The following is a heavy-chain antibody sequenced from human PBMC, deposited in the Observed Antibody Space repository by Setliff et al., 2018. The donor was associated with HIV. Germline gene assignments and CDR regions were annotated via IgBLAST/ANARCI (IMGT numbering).Heavy chain of an antibody. CDR3: AREYCSSTSCYPYDY. Sequence: PSETLSLTCAVSGYSISSGYYWGWIRQPPGKGLGWIGSIYHSGSTYYNPSLKSRVTISVDTSKNQFSLKLSSVTAADTAVYYCAREYCSSTSCYPYDYWGQGTLVTVSS. V-gene: IGHV4-38-2*02. CDR2: IYHSGST. D-gene: IGHD2-2*01. CDR1: GYSISSGYY. J-gene: IGHJ4*02.